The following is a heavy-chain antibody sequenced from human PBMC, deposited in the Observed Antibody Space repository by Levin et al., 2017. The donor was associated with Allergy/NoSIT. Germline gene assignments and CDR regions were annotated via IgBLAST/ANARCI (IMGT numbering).Heavy chain of an antibody. V-gene: IGHV1-46*01. CDR1: GYTFTSYY. D-gene: IGHD3-22*01. CDR2: INPSGGST. J-gene: IGHJ4*02. Sequence: ASVKVSCKASGYTFTSYYMHWVRQAPGQGLEWMGIINPSGGSTSYAQKFQGRVTMTRDTSTSTVYMELSSLRSEDTAVYYCARDGPSSGYYYSGDYWGQGTLVTVSS. CDR3: ARDGPSSGYYYSGDY.